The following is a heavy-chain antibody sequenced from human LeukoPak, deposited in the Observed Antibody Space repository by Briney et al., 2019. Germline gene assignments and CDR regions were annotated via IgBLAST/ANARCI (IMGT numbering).Heavy chain of an antibody. Sequence: PGGSLRLSCAASGFTFSSYSMNWVRQAPGKGLEWVSSISSSSSYIYYADSVRGRFTISRYNAKNSLYLQMNSLRAEDTAVYYCAREGYDYVWGSYRDYWGQGTLVTVSS. CDR2: ISSSSSYI. CDR3: AREGYDYVWGSYRDY. D-gene: IGHD3-16*02. J-gene: IGHJ4*02. CDR1: GFTFSSYS. V-gene: IGHV3-21*01.